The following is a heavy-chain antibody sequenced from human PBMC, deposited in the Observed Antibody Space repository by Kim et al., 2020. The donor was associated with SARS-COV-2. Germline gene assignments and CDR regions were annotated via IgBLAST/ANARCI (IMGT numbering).Heavy chain of an antibody. CDR1: GYTFTSYG. CDR3: ARDLSFSYQPLGMDV. D-gene: IGHD5-18*01. Sequence: ASVKVSCKASGYTFTSYGISWVRQAPGQGLEWMGWISAYNGNTNYAQKLQGRVTMTTDTSTSTAYMELRSLRSDDTAVYYCARDLSFSYQPLGMDVWGQGTTVTVSS. J-gene: IGHJ6*02. V-gene: IGHV1-18*01. CDR2: ISAYNGNT.